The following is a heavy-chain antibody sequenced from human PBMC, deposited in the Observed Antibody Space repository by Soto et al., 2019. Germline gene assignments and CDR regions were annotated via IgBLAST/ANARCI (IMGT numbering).Heavy chain of an antibody. J-gene: IGHJ3*02. CDR1: GYTFTSYG. CDR3: ARREAGYYDSIGYVSFDI. D-gene: IGHD3-22*01. CDR2: ISAYNGNT. Sequence: ASVKVSCTDSGYTFTSYGISWVRQAPGQGLEWMGWISAYNGNTNYAQKLQGRVTMTTDTSTSTAYMELRSLRAEDTAVYYCARREAGYYDSIGYVSFDIWG. V-gene: IGHV1-18*01.